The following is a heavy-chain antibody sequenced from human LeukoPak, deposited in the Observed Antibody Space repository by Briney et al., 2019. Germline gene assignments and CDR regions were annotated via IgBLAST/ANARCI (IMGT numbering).Heavy chain of an antibody. V-gene: IGHV3-66*01. CDR3: ARSYSNHLFGMDV. Sequence: GGSLRLSCAASGFTVSSYYMTWVRQAPGKGLEWVSVIYSGGSTYYADSVKGRVAISRDNSKNTVFLQMNSVRAEDTAVYYCARSYSNHLFGMDVWGQGATVTVSS. CDR2: IYSGGST. J-gene: IGHJ6*02. CDR1: GFTVSSYY. D-gene: IGHD4-11*01.